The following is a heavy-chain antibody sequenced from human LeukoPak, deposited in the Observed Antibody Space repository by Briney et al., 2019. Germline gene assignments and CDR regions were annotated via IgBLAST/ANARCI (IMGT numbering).Heavy chain of an antibody. D-gene: IGHD1-26*01. CDR1: GGSISGYY. V-gene: IGHV4-59*01. CDR2: IYYSGST. CDR3: ARTRGATDFDY. J-gene: IGHJ4*02. Sequence: SSETLSLTCTVSGGSISGYYWSWIRQPPGKGLEWIGYIYYSGSTTYNPSLKSRVTISVDTSKNQFSLKLNSVTAADTAVYYCARTRGATDFDYWGQGALVTVSS.